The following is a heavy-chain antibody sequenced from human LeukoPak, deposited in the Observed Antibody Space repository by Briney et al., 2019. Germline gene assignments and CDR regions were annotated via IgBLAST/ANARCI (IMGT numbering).Heavy chain of an antibody. D-gene: IGHD6-19*01. Sequence: PGGSLRLSCAASGFTFSSYAMSWVRQAPGQGLKWVSAISGSGGSTYYADSLKGPIPISRDNSKNTLHPEMNSLNAQDTAVYYCAKAPVFGWQWLVIWYFDLWGRGTLVTVS. CDR1: GFTFSSYA. CDR2: ISGSGGST. CDR3: AKAPVFGWQWLVIWYFDL. J-gene: IGHJ2*01. V-gene: IGHV3-23*01.